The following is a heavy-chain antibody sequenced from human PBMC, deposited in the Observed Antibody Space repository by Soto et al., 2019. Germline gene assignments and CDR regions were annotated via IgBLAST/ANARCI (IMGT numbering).Heavy chain of an antibody. J-gene: IGHJ4*02. Sequence: QVQLVQSGAEEKKPGASVKVSCKASGYTFTNYATHWLRQAPGQRLERMGWLNAGNGNTKYSQKFQRRVTITRDTSASTAYMELRSLRSEDTAVYYCARVSGYYLPDYWGQGTLVTVSS. CDR3: ARVSGYYLPDY. CDR1: GYTFTNYA. CDR2: LNAGNGNT. V-gene: IGHV1-3*05. D-gene: IGHD5-12*01.